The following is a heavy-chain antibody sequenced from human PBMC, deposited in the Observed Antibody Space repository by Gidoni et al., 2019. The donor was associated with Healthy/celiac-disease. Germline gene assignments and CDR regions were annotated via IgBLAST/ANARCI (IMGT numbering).Heavy chain of an antibody. V-gene: IGHV4-34*01. J-gene: IGHJ4*02. CDR2: INHRGST. Sequence: QVQLQQWGAGLLKPSETLSLTCAVYGGSFSGYYWSWIRQPPGKGLEWIGEINHRGSTNYNPSLKSRVTISVDTSKNQFSLKLSSVTAADTAVYYCARRRGYSGYDYSQARPTEFDYWGQGTLVTVSS. CDR1: GGSFSGYY. D-gene: IGHD5-12*01. CDR3: ARRRGYSGYDYSQARPTEFDY.